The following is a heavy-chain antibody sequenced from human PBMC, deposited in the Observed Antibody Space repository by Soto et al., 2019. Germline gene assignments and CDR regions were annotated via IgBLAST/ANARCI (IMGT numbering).Heavy chain of an antibody. J-gene: IGHJ6*03. CDR3: AREPRYCSGRNRYSSYYSYSLDV. CDR2: ISSSSDTI. Sequence: EVQLVESGGGLVQPGGSLRLSCAASGFIFSSYSMNWVRQAPGKGLEWVSYISSSSDTIYYEDSVKGPFTISRDNAKNSLYVTMNSLSAEDTAVYYCAREPRYCSGRNRYSSYYSYSLDVWGIGTTVTVSS. D-gene: IGHD2-15*01. V-gene: IGHV3-48*01. CDR1: GFIFSSYS.